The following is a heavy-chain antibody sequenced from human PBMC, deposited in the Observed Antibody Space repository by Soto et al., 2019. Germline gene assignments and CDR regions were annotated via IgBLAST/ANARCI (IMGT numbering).Heavy chain of an antibody. Sequence: PGGSLRLSCAASGFSFRNYNLHWVRQAPGKGLEWLAVVSHDGVNKHYAESVKGRLSISRDSSRDTLYLQMNSLRPEDTAVYYCVRETQIVMVVVPTPGSPGAFDMWGQGTMVTVSS. CDR1: GFSFRNYN. CDR2: VSHDGVNK. V-gene: IGHV3-30-3*01. J-gene: IGHJ3*02. CDR3: VRETQIVMVVVPTPGSPGAFDM. D-gene: IGHD2-15*01.